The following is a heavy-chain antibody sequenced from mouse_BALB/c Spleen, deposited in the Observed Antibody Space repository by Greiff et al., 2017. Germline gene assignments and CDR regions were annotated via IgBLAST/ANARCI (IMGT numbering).Heavy chain of an antibody. CDR1: GYAFSSSW. D-gene: IGHD2-4*01. CDR3: AREMITTTGAWFAY. J-gene: IGHJ3*01. V-gene: IGHV1-82*01. Sequence: VQLVESGPELVKPGASVKISCKASGYAFSSSWMNWVKQRPGQGLEWIGRIYPGDGDTNYNGKFKGKATLTADKSSSTAYMQLSSLTSVDSAVYFCAREMITTTGAWFAYWGQGTLVTVSA. CDR2: IYPGDGDT.